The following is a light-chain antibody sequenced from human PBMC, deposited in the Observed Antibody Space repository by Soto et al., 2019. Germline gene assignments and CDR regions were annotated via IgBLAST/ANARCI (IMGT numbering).Light chain of an antibody. J-gene: IGKJ1*01. CDR2: WAS. V-gene: IGKV4-1*01. CDR1: PRFFYSSNNKTY. CDR3: QQYYSTPTWT. Sequence: VLPLSPKSLAASLGVMATLTCQSLPRFFYSSNNKTYLAWYRQTPGQPPKLLIYWASTRESGVPDRFSGSGSGTDFTLTISILQAEDVAVYYCQQYYSTPTWTFGQG.